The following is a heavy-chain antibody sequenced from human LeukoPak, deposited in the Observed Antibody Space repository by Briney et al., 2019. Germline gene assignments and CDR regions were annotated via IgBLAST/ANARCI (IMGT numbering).Heavy chain of an antibody. CDR1: GFTFRSNW. V-gene: IGHV3-74*01. D-gene: IGHD2-8*01. Sequence: GGSLRLSCAASGFTFRSNWMHWVRQAPGKGLVWVSRIRPDGSGSNYADSVKGRFTISRDNAKNTVYLQMNGLRAEDTAIYYCTRGRSGANPNGRDIWGQGTMVTVSS. J-gene: IGHJ3*02. CDR3: TRGRSGANPNGRDI. CDR2: IRPDGSGS.